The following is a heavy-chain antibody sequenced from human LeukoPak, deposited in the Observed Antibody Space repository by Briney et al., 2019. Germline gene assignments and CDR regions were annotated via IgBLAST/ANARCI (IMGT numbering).Heavy chain of an antibody. CDR3: VRDRVTGRFFGMDV. CDR2: IYNSAIT. CDR1: GGSIRSKDY. Sequence: LETLSLTCSVSGGSIRSKDYWSWIRQSPGKGLEWIGYIYNSAITNYNPHLKSRVTISPDTSKNQFSLELTSVTAADTATYYCVRDRVTGRFFGMDVWGQGTTIIVSS. D-gene: IGHD3-9*01. J-gene: IGHJ6*02. V-gene: IGHV4-59*12.